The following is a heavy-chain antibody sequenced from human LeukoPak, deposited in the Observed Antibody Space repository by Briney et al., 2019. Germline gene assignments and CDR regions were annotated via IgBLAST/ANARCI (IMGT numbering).Heavy chain of an antibody. V-gene: IGHV3-53*01. D-gene: IGHD2-2*01. CDR2: IYSGGST. CDR1: GFTVSSNY. Sequence: GGSLRLSRAASGFTVSSNYMRWVRQAPGEGLEWFAVIYSGGSTYYADSVNGRFTISRDNSKNTLYLQMNSLRAEDTAVYYCATRLVGYCSSTSCYFDYWGQGTLVTVYS. J-gene: IGHJ4*02. CDR3: ATRLVGYCSSTSCYFDY.